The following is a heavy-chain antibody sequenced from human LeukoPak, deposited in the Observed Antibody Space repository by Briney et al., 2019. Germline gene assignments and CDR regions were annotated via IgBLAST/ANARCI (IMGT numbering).Heavy chain of an antibody. V-gene: IGHV1-46*01. CDR3: AREGEVIVTDNLFY. CDR2: INPSGGST. CDR1: GYTFTSYY. D-gene: IGHD2-21*01. J-gene: IGHJ4*02. Sequence: ASVKVSCKASGYTFTSYYMHCVRQAPGQRLEWMGIINPSGGSTTYAQMFQGRVTMTRDTSTRTVYMELSSLRSEDTAAYYCAREGEVIVTDNLFYWGQGTLVTVSS.